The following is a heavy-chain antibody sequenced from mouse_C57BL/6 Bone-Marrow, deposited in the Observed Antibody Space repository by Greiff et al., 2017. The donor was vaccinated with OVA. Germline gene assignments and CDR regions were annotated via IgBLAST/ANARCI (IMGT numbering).Heavy chain of an antibody. CDR1: GYTFTSYW. V-gene: IGHV1-53*01. J-gene: IGHJ3*01. CDR2: INPGIGGT. D-gene: IGHD2-3*01. Sequence: VQLQQPGTELVKPGASVKLSCKASGYTFTSYWLTWLKQRPGQGLEWIGNINPGIGGTNYNEKFKSKATRTVDKSSSTAYMQLSSLTAEDAAVYYCARKNDYYFADWGQGTLVTVYA. CDR3: ARKNDYYFAD.